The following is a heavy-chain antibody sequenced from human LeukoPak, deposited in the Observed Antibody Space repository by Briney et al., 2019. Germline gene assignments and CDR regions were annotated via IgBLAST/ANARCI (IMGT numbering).Heavy chain of an antibody. CDR1: GFTFSSHS. CDR2: ISSSSSYI. Sequence: PGGSLRLSCAASGFTFSSHSMNWVRQAPGKGLEWVSSISSSSSYIYYADSVKGRFTISRDNAKNSLYLQMNSLRAEDTAVYYCARDPIFGVVDYWGQGTLVTVSS. CDR3: ARDPIFGVVDY. D-gene: IGHD3-3*01. J-gene: IGHJ4*02. V-gene: IGHV3-21*01.